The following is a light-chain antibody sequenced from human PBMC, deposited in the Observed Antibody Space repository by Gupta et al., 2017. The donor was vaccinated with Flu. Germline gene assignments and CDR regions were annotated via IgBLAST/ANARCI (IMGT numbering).Light chain of an antibody. CDR3: QQRSNWPRT. Sequence: EIVLTQSTATLSLSPGERATLSCRASQRVSSSVAWYQQKPGQAPRLLIYEASNRATGIPARFSGSGSGTDFTLTISSLEPEDFAVYYCQQRSNWPRTLGQGTKVEIK. J-gene: IGKJ1*01. CDR2: EAS. CDR1: QRVSSS. V-gene: IGKV3-11*01.